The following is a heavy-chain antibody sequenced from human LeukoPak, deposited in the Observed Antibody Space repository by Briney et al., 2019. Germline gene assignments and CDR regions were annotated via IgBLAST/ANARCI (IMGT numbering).Heavy chain of an antibody. CDR3: AKRGAVAGMGGSYYYYGMGG. CDR1: GFTFSSYA. CDR2: ISGSGGST. V-gene: IGHV3-23*01. J-gene: IGHJ6*02. Sequence: AGGSLRLSCAASGFTFSSYAMSWVRQAPGKGLEWVSAISGSGGSTYYADSVKGRFTISRDNSKNTLYLQMNSLRAEDTAVYYCAKRGAVAGMGGSYYYYGMGGWSQGTTVTVSS. D-gene: IGHD6-19*01.